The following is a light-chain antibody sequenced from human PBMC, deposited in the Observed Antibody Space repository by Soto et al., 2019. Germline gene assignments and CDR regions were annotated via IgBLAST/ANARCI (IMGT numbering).Light chain of an antibody. J-gene: IGLJ1*01. Sequence: QAVVTQPASVSGSPGQSITISCTGTSSDVGAYNYVSWYQQHPAKAPKLMIYDVSNRPSGVSNRFSGSKSGNTASLTISGLQAEDEADYYCYSYTSSSTYVFGTGTKVTVL. CDR2: DVS. CDR3: YSYTSSSTYV. CDR1: SSDVGAYNY. V-gene: IGLV2-14*01.